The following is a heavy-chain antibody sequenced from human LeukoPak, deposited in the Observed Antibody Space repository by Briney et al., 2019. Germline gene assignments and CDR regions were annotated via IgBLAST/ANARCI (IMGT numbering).Heavy chain of an antibody. J-gene: IGHJ4*02. V-gene: IGHV3-33*03. CDR3: ARPLVTTVAGTYYFDY. Sequence: PGGSLRLSCAASGFTFSSYGMHWVRQAPGKGLEWVAVIWYDGSNKYYADSVKGRFTISRDNSKNTLYPQMNSLRAEDTAVFYCARPLVTTVAGTYYFDYWGQGTLVTVSS. CDR1: GFTFSSYG. D-gene: IGHD6-19*01. CDR2: IWYDGSNK.